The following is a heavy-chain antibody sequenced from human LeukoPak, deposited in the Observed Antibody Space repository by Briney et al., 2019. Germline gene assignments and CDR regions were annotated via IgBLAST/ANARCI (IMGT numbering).Heavy chain of an antibody. J-gene: IGHJ4*02. D-gene: IGHD3-10*01. CDR1: GDSVSSNSHY. Sequence: SETLSLTCAVSGDSVSSNSHYWMWIRQPPGKGLEWIGYISYSGSTNYNPSLKSRVTISVDTSRNQFSLKLSSVTAADTAVYYCARGRLGGSGSYYNVLDYWGQGTLVTVSS. CDR3: ARGRLGGSGSYYNVLDY. V-gene: IGHV4-61*01. CDR2: ISYSGST.